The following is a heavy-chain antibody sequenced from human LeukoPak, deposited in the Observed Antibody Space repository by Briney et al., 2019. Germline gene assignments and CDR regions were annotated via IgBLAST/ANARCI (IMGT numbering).Heavy chain of an antibody. CDR2: ISSSSSYI. V-gene: IGHV3-21*01. Sequence: GGSLRLSCAASGFTFSSYSMNWVRQAPGKGLEWVSSISSSSSYIYYADSVKGRFTISRDNAKNSLYLQMNSLRAEDTAVYYCAKGTGDAHYFDYWGQGTLVTVSS. J-gene: IGHJ4*02. D-gene: IGHD3-16*01. CDR1: GFTFSSYS. CDR3: AKGTGDAHYFDY.